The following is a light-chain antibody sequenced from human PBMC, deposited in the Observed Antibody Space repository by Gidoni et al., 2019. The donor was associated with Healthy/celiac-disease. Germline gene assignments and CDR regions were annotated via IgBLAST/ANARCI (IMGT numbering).Light chain of an antibody. Sequence: ELVMTQSPATLSVSPGERATLSCRASQSVSSNLAWYQQKPGQPPRLLIYGASTRATGIPARFSGRGSGTEFTRTISSLQSEDFAVYYCQQYNNWPPVTFGPGTKVEIK. V-gene: IGKV3-15*01. CDR1: QSVSSN. J-gene: IGKJ3*01. CDR2: GAS. CDR3: QQYNNWPPVT.